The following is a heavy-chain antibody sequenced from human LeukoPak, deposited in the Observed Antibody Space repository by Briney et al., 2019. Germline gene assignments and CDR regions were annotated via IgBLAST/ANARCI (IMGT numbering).Heavy chain of an antibody. CDR2: IYYSGST. V-gene: IGHV4-39*01. Sequence: SETLSLTCTVSGGSISSSSYYWGWIRQPPGKGLEWIGSIYYSGSTYYNPSLKSRVTISVDTSKNQFSLKLSSVTAADTAVYYCARRSDWFDPWGQGTLVTVSS. J-gene: IGHJ5*02. CDR3: ARRSDWFDP. CDR1: GGSISSSSYY.